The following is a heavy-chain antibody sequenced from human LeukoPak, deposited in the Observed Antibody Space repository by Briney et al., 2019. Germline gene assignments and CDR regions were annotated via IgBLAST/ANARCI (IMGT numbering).Heavy chain of an antibody. J-gene: IGHJ5*02. CDR2: IIPIFGTA. CDR3: ARAPKEGWLERLNWFDP. CDR1: GGTFSSYA. V-gene: IGHV1-69*13. Sequence: SVKVSCKASGGTFSSYAISWVRQAPGQGLEWMGGIIPIFGTANYAQKFQGRVTITADESTSTAYMELSSLRAEDTAVYYCARAPKEGWLERLNWFDPWGQGTLVTVSS. D-gene: IGHD3-22*01.